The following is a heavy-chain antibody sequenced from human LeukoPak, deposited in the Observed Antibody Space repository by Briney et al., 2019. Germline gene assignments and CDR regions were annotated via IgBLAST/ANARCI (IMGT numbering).Heavy chain of an antibody. CDR2: IGTAGDT. Sequence: GGSLRLSCAASGFTFSSYDMHWVRQATGKGLEWVSAIGTAGDTYYPGSVKGRFTISGENAKNSLYLQMNSLRAGDTAVYYCARGAYCGGDCYPPYHFDYWGQGTLVTVSS. CDR1: GFTFSSYD. J-gene: IGHJ4*02. D-gene: IGHD2-21*02. CDR3: ARGAYCGGDCYPPYHFDY. V-gene: IGHV3-13*01.